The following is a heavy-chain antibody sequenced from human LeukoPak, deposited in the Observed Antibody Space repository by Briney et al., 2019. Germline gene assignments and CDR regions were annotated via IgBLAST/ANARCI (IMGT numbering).Heavy chain of an antibody. CDR2: IIWNSGSI. V-gene: IGHV3-9*01. CDR3: AKVELRYFDWLSWGAFDI. CDR1: GFTFDDYA. Sequence: PGGCLRLSCAASGFTFDDYAMHWVRQAPGKGLEWVSGIIWNSGSIGYADSVKGRFTISRDNAKNSLYLQMNSLRAEDTALYYCAKVELRYFDWLSWGAFDIWGQGTMVTVSS. J-gene: IGHJ3*02. D-gene: IGHD3-9*01.